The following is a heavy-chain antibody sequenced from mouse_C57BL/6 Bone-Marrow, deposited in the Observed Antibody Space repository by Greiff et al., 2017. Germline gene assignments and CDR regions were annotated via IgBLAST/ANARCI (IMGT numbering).Heavy chain of an antibody. J-gene: IGHJ3*01. CDR3: ARRRGVGLRRGSWFAY. CDR1: GYTFTDYY. D-gene: IGHD2-4*01. V-gene: IGHV1-19*01. CDR2: INPYNGGT. Sequence: EVQLQQSGPVLVKPGASVKMSCKASGYTFTDYYMNWVKQSHGKSLEWIGVINPYNGGTSYNQKFKGKATLTVDKSSRTAYMELNSLTSEDSSVNCCARRRGVGLRRGSWFAYWGQGTLVTVSA.